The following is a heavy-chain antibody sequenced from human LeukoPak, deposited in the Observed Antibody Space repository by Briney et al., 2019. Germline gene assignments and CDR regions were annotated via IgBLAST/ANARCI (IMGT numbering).Heavy chain of an antibody. D-gene: IGHD6-13*01. CDR2: IHHSGRT. J-gene: IGHJ6*03. V-gene: IGHV4-30-2*01. Sequence: SETLSLTCTVSGGSISSGGYYWSWIRQPPGKGLEWIGYIHHSGRTYYNPSLKSRVTMSVDRSKNQFSLKLSSVTAADTAVYYCARVSAAVGYIDVWGKGTTVTVSS. CDR3: ARVSAAVGYIDV. CDR1: GGSISSGGYY.